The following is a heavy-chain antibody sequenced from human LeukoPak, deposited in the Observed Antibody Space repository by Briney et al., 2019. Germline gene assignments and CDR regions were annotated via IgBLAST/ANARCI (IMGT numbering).Heavy chain of an antibody. V-gene: IGHV3-23*01. CDR1: GFTFSSYA. D-gene: IGHD3-22*01. Sequence: GGSLRLSCAASGFTFSSYAMCWVRQAPGKGLEWVSSISGSSSHTYYADSVKGRFTISRDNSKNTLYLQMNSLRAEDTAVYYCASTYDSSGYYYGDDAFDIWGQGTMVTVSS. CDR2: ISGSSSHT. J-gene: IGHJ3*02. CDR3: ASTYDSSGYYYGDDAFDI.